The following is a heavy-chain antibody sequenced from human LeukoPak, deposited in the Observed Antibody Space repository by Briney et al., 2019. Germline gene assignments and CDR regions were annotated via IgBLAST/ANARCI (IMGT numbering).Heavy chain of an antibody. D-gene: IGHD2-15*01. CDR2: VSGSGDST. CDR1: GFTFSSYA. CDR3: AKDPDSVVVVAATWDY. V-gene: IGHV3-23*01. J-gene: IGHJ4*02. Sequence: GGSLRLSCAASGFTFSSYAMSWVRQAPGKGLEWVSSVSGSGDSTYYGDSVKGRFTISRDNSKNTLYLQMNSLRAEDTAVYYCAKDPDSVVVVAATWDYWGQGTLVTVSS.